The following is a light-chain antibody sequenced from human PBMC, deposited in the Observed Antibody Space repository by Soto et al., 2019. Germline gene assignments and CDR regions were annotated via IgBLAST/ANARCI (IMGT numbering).Light chain of an antibody. J-gene: IGKJ4*01. V-gene: IGKV3-20*01. CDR2: GAS. CDR1: ESVSRN. CDR3: QPYGSSPPVT. Sequence: EVGMTHSQATLSVSPCERATLSFSASESVSRNLAWYQQKPGQAPRLLIFGASSRATGIPDRFSGSGSGTDFTLTIRRLEPEDFAVYYCQPYGSSPPVTFGGGTKVAIK.